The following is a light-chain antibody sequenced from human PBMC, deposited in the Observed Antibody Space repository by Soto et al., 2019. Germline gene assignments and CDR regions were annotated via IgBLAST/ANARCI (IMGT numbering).Light chain of an antibody. V-gene: IGLV2-14*03. Sequence: QSALTQPASVSGSPGQSITISCTGTSSDVGGYNYISWYQQHPGKAPKFIIYDVRNRPSGVSNRFSGSRSGNTASLTISGLQAEDEADYYCSSYTSSNTVIFGGGTKVTAL. CDR3: SSYTSSNTVI. CDR2: DVR. J-gene: IGLJ2*01. CDR1: SSDVGGYNY.